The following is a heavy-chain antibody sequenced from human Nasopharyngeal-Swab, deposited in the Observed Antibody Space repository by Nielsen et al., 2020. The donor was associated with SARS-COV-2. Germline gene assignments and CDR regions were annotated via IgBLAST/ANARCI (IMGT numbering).Heavy chain of an antibody. CDR1: GFTFSNSG. J-gene: IGHJ4*02. Sequence: GGSLRLSCAASGFTFSNSGMDWVRQAPGKGLGWVAVISYDGSNEYYGDSVKGRFTISRDNSKNTLYLQMNSLRVDDTAVYYCAKDVHADYGGIDYWGQGILVTVSS. CDR3: AKDVHADYGGIDY. V-gene: IGHV3-30*18. CDR2: ISYDGSNE. D-gene: IGHD4/OR15-4a*01.